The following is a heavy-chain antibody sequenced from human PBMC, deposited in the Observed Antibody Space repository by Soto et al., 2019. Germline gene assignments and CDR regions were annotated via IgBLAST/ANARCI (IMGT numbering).Heavy chain of an antibody. CDR3: ARDRPYCSGGSCYSFDY. J-gene: IGHJ4*02. D-gene: IGHD2-15*01. Sequence: EVQLVESGGGLVQPGGSLRLSCEASGFTVSSNYMSWVRQAPGKVLEWVSVIYSGGSTYYADSVKGRFTISRHNSKNTLYLQMNRLRGEDTAVYYCARDRPYCSGGSCYSFDYWGQGTLVTVSS. CDR2: IYSGGST. V-gene: IGHV3-53*04. CDR1: GFTVSSNY.